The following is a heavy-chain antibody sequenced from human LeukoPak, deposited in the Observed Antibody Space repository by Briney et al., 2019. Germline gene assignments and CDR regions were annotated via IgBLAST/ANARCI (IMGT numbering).Heavy chain of an antibody. J-gene: IGHJ4*02. CDR2: IKSKSDGGTT. CDR3: ARGFEVIADSSGYDY. V-gene: IGHV3-15*01. D-gene: IGHD3-22*01. Sequence: GGTLRLSCAASGFTFSNAWMSWVREAPGKGLEWVGRIKSKSDGGTTDYAAPVKGRFTISRDDSKNTLYLEMNSLRAEDTAVYYCARGFEVIADSSGYDYWGQGILVIVSS. CDR1: GFTFSNAW.